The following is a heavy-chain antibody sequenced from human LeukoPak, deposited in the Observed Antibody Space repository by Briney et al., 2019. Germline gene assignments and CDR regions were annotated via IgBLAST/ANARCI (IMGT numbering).Heavy chain of an antibody. CDR1: GFTFSSYG. CDR3: AKDFPSQLPYYYDSSGLFDY. D-gene: IGHD3-22*01. V-gene: IGHV3-30*18. Sequence: GRSLRLSCAASGFTFSSYGMHWVRQAPGKGLEWVAVISYDGSNKYYADSVKGRFTISRDNSKNTLYLQMNSLGAEDTAVYYCAKDFPSQLPYYYDSSGLFDYWGQGTLVTVSS. J-gene: IGHJ4*02. CDR2: ISYDGSNK.